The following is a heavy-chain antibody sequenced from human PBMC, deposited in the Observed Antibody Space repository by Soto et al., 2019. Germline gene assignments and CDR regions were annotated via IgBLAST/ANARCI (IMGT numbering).Heavy chain of an antibody. CDR3: AKDRGITIFGVVHRLANDAFDI. J-gene: IGHJ3*02. V-gene: IGHV3-30*18. CDR1: GFTFSSYG. CDR2: ISYDGSNK. D-gene: IGHD3-3*01. Sequence: GGSLRLSCAASGFTFSSYGMHWVRQAPGKGLEWVAVISYDGSNKNYADSVKGRFTISRDNSKNTLYLQMNGLGAGETAVYYCAKDRGITIFGVVHRLANDAFDIWGQGTMVTVSS.